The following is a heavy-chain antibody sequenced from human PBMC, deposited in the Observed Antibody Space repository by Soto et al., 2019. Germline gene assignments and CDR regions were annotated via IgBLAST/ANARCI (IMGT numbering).Heavy chain of an antibody. CDR2: TSGSGGST. D-gene: IGHD3-22*01. J-gene: IGHJ4*02. CDR3: AKAPVVDISLIYFDY. V-gene: IGHV3-23*01. Sequence: GGSLRLSCAASGFTFSNYAMSWVRQAPGKGLEWVSTTSGSGGSTYYADSVKGRFTISRDNFKNTLYLQMNSLRAEDTAIYYCAKAPVVDISLIYFDYWGQGTLVTVSS. CDR1: GFTFSNYA.